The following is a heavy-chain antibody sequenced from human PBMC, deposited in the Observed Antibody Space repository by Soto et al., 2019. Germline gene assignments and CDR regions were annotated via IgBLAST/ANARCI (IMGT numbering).Heavy chain of an antibody. CDR1: GFTFSSYA. CDR2: ISGSGGST. J-gene: IGHJ4*02. CDR3: AKNSYSGSRGS. D-gene: IGHD6-13*01. V-gene: IGHV3-23*01. Sequence: EVQLLESGGGLVQPGGSLRLSCEASGFTFSSYAMRWVRQAPGKGLEWVSAISGSGGSTYYADSVKGRFTISRDNSKNPLYLQVNSLRAEDTAVYYGAKNSYSGSRGSWGQGTQVTVSS.